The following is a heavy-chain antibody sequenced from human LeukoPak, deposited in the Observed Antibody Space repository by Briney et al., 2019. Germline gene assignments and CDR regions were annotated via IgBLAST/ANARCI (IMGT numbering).Heavy chain of an antibody. J-gene: IGHJ4*02. V-gene: IGHV3-9*01. D-gene: IGHD5-18*01. CDR2: ISRNSGSI. CDR3: AKGPGYGYGSYFDY. Sequence: GGSLRLSCAASGFTFDDYAMNWVRQAPGKGLEWVSGISRNSGSIGYADSVKVRFTISRDNAKNSLYLQMNSLRAEDTALYYCAKGPGYGYGSYFDYWGQGTLVTVSS. CDR1: GFTFDDYA.